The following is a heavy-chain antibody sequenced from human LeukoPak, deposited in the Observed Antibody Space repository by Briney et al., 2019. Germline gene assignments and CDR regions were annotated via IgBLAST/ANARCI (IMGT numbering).Heavy chain of an antibody. D-gene: IGHD2-21*02. J-gene: IGHJ5*02. CDR2: IYISGST. CDR1: GGTISSASYY. Sequence: SETLSLTCTVSGGTISSASYYWSWIRQPAGKGLEWIGRIYISGSTNYNPSLKSRDTISLDTSKNQFSLKLSSVTAADTAVYYCARGGGDRNWFDPWGHGTLVTVSS. V-gene: IGHV4-61*02. CDR3: ARGGGDRNWFDP.